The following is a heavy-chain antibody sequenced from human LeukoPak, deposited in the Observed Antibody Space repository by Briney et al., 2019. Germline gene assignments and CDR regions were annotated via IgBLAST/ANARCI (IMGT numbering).Heavy chain of an antibody. CDR1: GFTFSSYS. CDR2: ISSSSSYI. J-gene: IGHJ5*02. D-gene: IGHD3-10*01. Sequence: GGSLRLSCAASGFTFSSYSMNWVRQAPGKGLEWVSSISSSSSYIYYADSVKGRFTISRDNAKNSLYLQMNSLRAEDTAVYYCARDPGDTYYYGSGSSNWFDPWGQGTLVTVSS. V-gene: IGHV3-21*01. CDR3: ARDPGDTYYYGSGSSNWFDP.